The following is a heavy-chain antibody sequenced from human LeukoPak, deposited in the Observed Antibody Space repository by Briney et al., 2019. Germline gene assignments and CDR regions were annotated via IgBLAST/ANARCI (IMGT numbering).Heavy chain of an antibody. CDR2: TSYDGGQN. J-gene: IGHJ4*02. D-gene: IGHD6-13*01. CDR3: ATDQVAAGDY. V-gene: IGHV3-30*03. CDR1: GFTFSNYG. Sequence: PGWSLRLSCAASGFTFSNYGMHWVRQAPGKGLEWVAITSYDGGQNSYADFVKGRFTISRDNSKNTLYLQLNSLRPEDTGVYYCATDQVAAGDYWGQGTLVTVSS.